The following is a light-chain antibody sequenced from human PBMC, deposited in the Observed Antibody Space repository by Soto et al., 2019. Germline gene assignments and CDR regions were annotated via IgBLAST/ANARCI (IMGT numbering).Light chain of an antibody. CDR2: DAS. V-gene: IGKV3-20*01. CDR3: QQYGSTPLT. CDR1: QSVGNNY. J-gene: IGKJ4*01. Sequence: EIVLTQSPGTLSLSPGERATLSCRASQSVGNNYLVWYQQKPGQAPRFLMYDASTRATGIPDRFNGSGSGTDFPLTISRLEPEDFAIYDCQQYGSTPLTFGGGTKGEIK.